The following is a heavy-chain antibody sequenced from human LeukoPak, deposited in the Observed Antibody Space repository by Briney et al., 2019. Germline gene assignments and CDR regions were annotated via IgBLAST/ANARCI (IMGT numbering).Heavy chain of an antibody. J-gene: IGHJ4*02. CDR1: GYTFTVYY. D-gene: IGHD1-14*01. Sequence: VASVKVSCTASGYTFTVYYMHWVRQAPGQGLEWMGRINPNSGNTGYAQKFQGRVTMTRNTSISTAYMELSSLRSEDTAVYYCARGREPHFDYWGQGTLVTVSS. V-gene: IGHV1-8*02. CDR3: ARGREPHFDY. CDR2: INPNSGNT.